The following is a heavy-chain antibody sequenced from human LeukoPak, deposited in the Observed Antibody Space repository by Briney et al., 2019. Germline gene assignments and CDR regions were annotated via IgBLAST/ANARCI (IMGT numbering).Heavy chain of an antibody. V-gene: IGHV3-21*01. CDR2: ISSSSSYI. D-gene: IGHD3-9*01. CDR1: GFTISSYS. CDR3: ARGHLDYDILTGYSY. Sequence: GGSLRLSCAASGFTISSYSMNWVRQAPGKGLEWVSSISSSSSYIYYADSVKGRFTISRDNAKNSLYLQMNSLRAEDTAVYYCARGHLDYDILTGYSYWGQGTLVTVSS. J-gene: IGHJ4*01.